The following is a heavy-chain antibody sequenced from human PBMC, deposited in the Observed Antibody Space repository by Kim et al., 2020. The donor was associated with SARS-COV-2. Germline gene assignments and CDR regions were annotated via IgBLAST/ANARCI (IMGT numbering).Heavy chain of an antibody. CDR2: IIPILGIA. V-gene: IGHV1-69*04. CDR3: ARDPPTLRQTKYYYDSSGYPPERLDY. D-gene: IGHD3-22*01. J-gene: IGHJ4*02. Sequence: SVKVSCKASGGTFSSYAISWVRQAPGQGLEWMGRIIPILGIANYAQKFQGRVTITADKSTSTAYMELSSLRSEDTAVYYCARDPPTLRQTKYYYDSSGYPPERLDYWGQGTLVTVSS. CDR1: GGTFSSYA.